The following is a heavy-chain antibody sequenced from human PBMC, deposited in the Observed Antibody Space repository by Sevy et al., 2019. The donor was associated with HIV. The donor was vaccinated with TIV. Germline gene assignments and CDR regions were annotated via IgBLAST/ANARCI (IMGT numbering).Heavy chain of an antibody. CDR1: GFTFSSYE. Sequence: GGSLRLSCAASGFTFSSYEMNWVRQAPGKGLEWVSYISSSGITIYYADSVKGRFTISRDNAKNSLYLQMNSLRAEDTAVYYCARGGVYDFWSGYYRATDYGMDVWGQGTTVTVSS. D-gene: IGHD3-3*01. CDR2: ISSSGITI. J-gene: IGHJ6*02. V-gene: IGHV3-48*03. CDR3: ARGGVYDFWSGYYRATDYGMDV.